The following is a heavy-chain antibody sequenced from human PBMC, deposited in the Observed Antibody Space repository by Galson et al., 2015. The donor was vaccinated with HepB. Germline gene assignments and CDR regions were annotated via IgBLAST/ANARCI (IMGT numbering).Heavy chain of an antibody. CDR1: GFTFSNYN. CDR2: ISSSSTTI. J-gene: IGHJ4*02. Sequence: LRLSCAASGFTFSNYNMNWVRQAPGKGLEWVSYISSSSTTIYYADSVEGRFTISRDNAKNSLYLQMSSLRVEDTGVYYCANHRDLGFWGQGTLVTVSA. CDR3: ANHRDLGF. D-gene: IGHD1-26*01. V-gene: IGHV3-48*01.